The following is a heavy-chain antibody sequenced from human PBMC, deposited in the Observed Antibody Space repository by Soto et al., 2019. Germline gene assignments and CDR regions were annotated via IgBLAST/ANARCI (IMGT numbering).Heavy chain of an antibody. Sequence: QVQLVESGGGVVQPGRSLRLSCAASGFTFSSYGMHWVRQAPGKGLEWVAVIWYDGSNKYYADSVKGRFTISRDNSKNTLYLQMNSPRAEDTAVYYCARGYYDILTGYYMPPDYWGQGTLVTVSS. J-gene: IGHJ4*02. CDR1: GFTFSSYG. V-gene: IGHV3-33*01. CDR2: IWYDGSNK. D-gene: IGHD3-9*01. CDR3: ARGYYDILTGYYMPPDY.